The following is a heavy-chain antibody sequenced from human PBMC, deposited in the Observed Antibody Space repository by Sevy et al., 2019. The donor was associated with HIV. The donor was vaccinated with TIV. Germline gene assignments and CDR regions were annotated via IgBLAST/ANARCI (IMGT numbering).Heavy chain of an antibody. CDR3: ARGGDIVVVPTVWGYMDV. D-gene: IGHD2-2*01. Sequence: EGSLRLSCAASGFTFSNYDMHWVRQATGKGLEWVSAIGTAGDTYYPGSVKGRFTISRENAKNSLYLQMNSLRAGDTAVYYCARGGDIVVVPTVWGYMDVWGKGTTVTVSS. J-gene: IGHJ6*03. CDR2: IGTAGDT. V-gene: IGHV3-13*01. CDR1: GFTFSNYD.